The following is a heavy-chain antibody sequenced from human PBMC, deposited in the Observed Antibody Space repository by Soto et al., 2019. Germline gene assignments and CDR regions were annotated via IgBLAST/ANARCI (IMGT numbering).Heavy chain of an antibody. J-gene: IGHJ4*02. CDR1: GFTLNTYW. CDR3: ARDPRSYFDC. CDR2: IKRDGSEK. V-gene: IGHV3-7*01. Sequence: PGGSLRLSCAASGFTLNTYWMSWVRQAPGKGLEWVANIKRDGSEKNYVDSVKGRFTISRDNAKNSLYLQLNSLRVDDTAVYYCARDPRSYFDCWGQGTLVTVSS.